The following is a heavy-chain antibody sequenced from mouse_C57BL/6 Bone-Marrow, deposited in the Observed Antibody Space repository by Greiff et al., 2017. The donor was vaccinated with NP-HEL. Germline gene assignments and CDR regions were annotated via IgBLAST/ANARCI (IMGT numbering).Heavy chain of an antibody. CDR1: GYTFTSYW. D-gene: IGHD2-2*01. J-gene: IGHJ2*01. Sequence: VQLQQPGAELVRPGTSVTLSCKASGYTFTSYWMHWVKQRPGQGLEWIGVIDPSDSYTNYNQKFKGKATLTVDTSSSTAYMQLSSLTSEDSAVYYCARGGGYHDYWGQGTTLTVSS. V-gene: IGHV1-59*01. CDR2: IDPSDSYT. CDR3: ARGGGYHDY.